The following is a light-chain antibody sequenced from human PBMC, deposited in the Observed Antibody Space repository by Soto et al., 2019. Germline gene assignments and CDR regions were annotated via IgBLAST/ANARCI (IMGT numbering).Light chain of an antibody. CDR2: AAS. Sequence: AIQMTQSPSSLSASVGGRVTITCRASQGIRNDLGWYQQKPGKAPRLLIYAASSLPSGVPSRFSGSGSGTDFTLTISSRQPKDFATYYCLQDNNYPLTFGQGTNLEIK. V-gene: IGKV1-6*01. CDR3: LQDNNYPLT. J-gene: IGKJ2*01. CDR1: QGIRND.